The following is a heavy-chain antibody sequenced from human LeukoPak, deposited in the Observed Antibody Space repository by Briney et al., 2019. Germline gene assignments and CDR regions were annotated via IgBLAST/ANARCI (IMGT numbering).Heavy chain of an antibody. CDR1: GGTFSSYA. J-gene: IGHJ5*02. D-gene: IGHD3-3*01. CDR2: IIPILGIA. Sequence: SVKVSCKASGGTFSSYAISWVRRAPGQGLEWMGRIIPILGIANYAQKFQGRVTITADKSTSTAYMELSSLRSEDTAVYYCARDPFGVVISVRWFDPWGQGTLVTVSS. V-gene: IGHV1-69*04. CDR3: ARDPFGVVISVRWFDP.